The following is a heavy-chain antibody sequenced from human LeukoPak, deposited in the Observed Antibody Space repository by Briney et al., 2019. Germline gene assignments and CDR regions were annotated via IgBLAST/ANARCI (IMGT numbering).Heavy chain of an antibody. CDR3: ARGGLYWFDP. V-gene: IGHV4-61*02. CDR2: IHYSGNT. CDR1: GDSISSGRDY. J-gene: IGHJ5*02. Sequence: SETLSLTCTVSGDSISSGRDYWSWIRQPAGKGLEWIGRIHYSGNTKYNPSLNGRLSISVDTSKNQFSLNITPVTAADTAVYYCARGGLYWFDPWGQGTQVTVSS. D-gene: IGHD3-10*01.